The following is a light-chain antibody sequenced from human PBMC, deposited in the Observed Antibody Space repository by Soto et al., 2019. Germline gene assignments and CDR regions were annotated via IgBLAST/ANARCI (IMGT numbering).Light chain of an antibody. J-gene: IGKJ3*01. Sequence: DVVMTQSPLSLPVTLGQPASISCRSSQSLVYSDGNTYLNWFLQRPGQSPRRLIYKVSKRDSGVPDRFSGSGSRTDFTLKISRVEAEDVGVYYCMQGTHWPPFTFGPGTKVDIK. CDR3: MQGTHWPPFT. CDR1: QSLVYSDGNTY. CDR2: KVS. V-gene: IGKV2-30*01.